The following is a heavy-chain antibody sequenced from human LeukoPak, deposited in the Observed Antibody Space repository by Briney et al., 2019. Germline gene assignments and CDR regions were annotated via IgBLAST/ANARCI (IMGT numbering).Heavy chain of an antibody. D-gene: IGHD4-4*01. V-gene: IGHV4-34*01. Sequence: PSETLSLTCAVYGGSFSGYYWSWIRQPPGKGLEWIGEINHSGSTNYNPSLKSRVTISVDTSKNQFSLKLSSVTAADTAVYYCARQDTVIEIDCWGQGTLVTVSS. J-gene: IGHJ4*02. CDR2: INHSGST. CDR1: GGSFSGYY. CDR3: ARQDTVIEIDC.